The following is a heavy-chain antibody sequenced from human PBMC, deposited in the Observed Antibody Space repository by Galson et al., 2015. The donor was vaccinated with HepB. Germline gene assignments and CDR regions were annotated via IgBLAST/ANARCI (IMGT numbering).Heavy chain of an antibody. Sequence: SVKVSCKASGYTFTSYDINWVRQATGQGLEWMGWMNPNSGNTGYAQKFQGRVTMTRNTSISTAYMELSSLRSEDTAVYYCARSGRRTYYDFWSGYWTDYWGQGTLVTVSS. D-gene: IGHD3-3*01. V-gene: IGHV1-8*01. J-gene: IGHJ4*02. CDR1: GYTFTSYD. CDR2: MNPNSGNT. CDR3: ARSGRRTYYDFWSGYWTDY.